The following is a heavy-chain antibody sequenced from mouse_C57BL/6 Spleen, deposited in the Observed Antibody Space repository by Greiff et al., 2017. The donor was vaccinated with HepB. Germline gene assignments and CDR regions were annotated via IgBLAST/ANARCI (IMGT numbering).Heavy chain of an antibody. CDR1: GYSFTGYY. J-gene: IGHJ2*01. CDR2: INPSTGGT. D-gene: IGHD1-1*02. Sequence: EVQLQQSGPELVKPGASVKISCKASGYSFTGYYMNWVKQSPEKSLEWIGEINPSTGGTTYNQKFKAKATLTVDKSSSTAYMQLKSLTSEDSAVYYCARGKGIGNYVDYWGQGTTLTVSS. CDR3: ARGKGIGNYVDY. V-gene: IGHV1-42*01.